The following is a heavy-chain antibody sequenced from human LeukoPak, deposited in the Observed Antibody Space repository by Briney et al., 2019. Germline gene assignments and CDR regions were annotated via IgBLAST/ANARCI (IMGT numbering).Heavy chain of an antibody. V-gene: IGHV1-69*05. D-gene: IGHD3-22*01. CDR1: GVTFSSYA. Sequence: SLKASCKASGVTFSSYAISWVRQAPGQGLECIGRIIPIFGTANYAQKCQGRVTITTDESTSTAYMELSSLRSEDTAVYYCARDPPSYDSSGYYYVDYFDYWGQGTLVTVSS. CDR2: IIPIFGTA. J-gene: IGHJ4*02. CDR3: ARDPPSYDSSGYYYVDYFDY.